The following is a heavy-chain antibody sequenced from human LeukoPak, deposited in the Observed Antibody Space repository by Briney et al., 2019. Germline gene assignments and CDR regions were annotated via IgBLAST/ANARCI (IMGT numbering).Heavy chain of an antibody. D-gene: IGHD4-17*01. Sequence: PGGSLRLSCAASGFTFSDYYMSWIRQAPGKGLEWVSYISSSSSYTNYAVSVKGRFTISRDNAKNSLYLQMNSLRAEDTAVYYCARGVYGDYDLSYYFDYWGQGTLVTVSS. CDR2: ISSSSSYT. CDR1: GFTFSDYY. CDR3: ARGVYGDYDLSYYFDY. V-gene: IGHV3-11*06. J-gene: IGHJ4*02.